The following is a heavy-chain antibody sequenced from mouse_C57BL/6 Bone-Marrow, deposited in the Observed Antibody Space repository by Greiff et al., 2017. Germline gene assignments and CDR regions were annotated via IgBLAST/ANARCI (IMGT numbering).Heavy chain of an antibody. CDR2: IDPTVSYT. J-gene: IGHJ4*01. CDR1: GYTFTSYW. V-gene: IGHV1-69*01. CDR3: AREKLGSLYSMDF. D-gene: IGHD6-1*01. Sequence: VQLQQPGAELVMPGASVKLSCKASGYTFTSYWMHWVKQRPGQGLEWIGEIDPTVSYTNYNQKFKGKSTLTVDKSSSPAYMQLSSLTSEDSAVYYCAREKLGSLYSMDFWGQGTAVTVTA.